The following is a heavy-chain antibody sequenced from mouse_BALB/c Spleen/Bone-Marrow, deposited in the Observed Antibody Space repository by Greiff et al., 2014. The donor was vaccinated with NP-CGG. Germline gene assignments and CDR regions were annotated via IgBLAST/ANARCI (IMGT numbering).Heavy chain of an antibody. J-gene: IGHJ4*01. D-gene: IGHD1-1*01. CDR2: ISSGGSYT. Sequence: EVKLVESGGGLVKPGGSLKLSCAAYGFTFSSYTMSWVRETPEKRLEWVATISSGGSYTYYPDSVKGRFTISRDNAKNTLYLQMSSLKSEDTAMYYCTRDPFYYGSSYAMDYWGQGTSVTVSS. CDR3: TRDPFYYGSSYAMDY. V-gene: IGHV5-6-4*01. CDR1: GFTFSSYT.